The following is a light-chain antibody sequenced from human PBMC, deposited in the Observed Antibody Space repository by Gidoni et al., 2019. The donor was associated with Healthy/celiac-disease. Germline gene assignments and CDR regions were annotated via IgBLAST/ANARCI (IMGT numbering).Light chain of an antibody. CDR2: DAS. CDR1: QDISNY. J-gene: IGKJ5*01. Sequence: DIQMTQSPSSLSASEGDRVAIPCQASQDISNYLKWYQQKPGKAPKLLIYDASNLETGVPSRFSGSGSGTDFTFTISSLQPEDIATYYCQQYDNLPLTFGQGTQLEIK. CDR3: QQYDNLPLT. V-gene: IGKV1-33*01.